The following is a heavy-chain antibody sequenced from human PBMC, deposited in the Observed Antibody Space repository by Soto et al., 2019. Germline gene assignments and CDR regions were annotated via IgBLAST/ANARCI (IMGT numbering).Heavy chain of an antibody. Sequence: SGPTLVNPRQTLTLTCTFSGFSLTTPGICVSWIRQPPGKALEWLAVIDWDDDKYYSTSLKPRLSISMDTSKNQVFLAKTNVAPVDTATYYCAHIRGAGAYYYYRMDGCGQGTTVSVAS. CDR1: GFSLTTPGIC. CDR2: IDWDDDK. CDR3: AHIRGAGAYYYYRMDG. J-gene: IGHJ6*01. V-gene: IGHV2-70*12. D-gene: IGHD3-10*01.